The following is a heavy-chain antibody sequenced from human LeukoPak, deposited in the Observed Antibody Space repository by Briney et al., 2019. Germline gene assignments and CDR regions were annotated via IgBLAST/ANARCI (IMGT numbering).Heavy chain of an antibody. Sequence: SETLSLTCTVSGGSISSYYWSWIRQPPGKGLEWIGYIYYSGSTNYNPSLKSRVTISVDTSKNQFSLKLSSVTAADTAVYYRARHPYGDYGTLSYWGQGTLVTVSS. V-gene: IGHV4-59*01. D-gene: IGHD4-17*01. CDR2: IYYSGST. CDR3: ARHPYGDYGTLSY. CDR1: GGSISSYY. J-gene: IGHJ4*02.